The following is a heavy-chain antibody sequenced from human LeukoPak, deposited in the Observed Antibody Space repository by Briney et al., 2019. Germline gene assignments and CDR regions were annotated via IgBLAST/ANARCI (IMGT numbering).Heavy chain of an antibody. D-gene: IGHD3-16*01. CDR1: GYTFTDYY. J-gene: IGHJ4*02. CDR2: INPNSGGT. CDR3: AISPGVMITFGGAPATNYFDY. V-gene: IGHV1-2*02. Sequence: ASVKVSCKASGYTFTDYYMHWVRQAPGQGLEWMGWINPNSGGTNYAQKFQGRVTMTRDTSISTAYMEVSRLRSDDTAVYYCAISPGVMITFGGAPATNYFDYWGQGTLVTVSS.